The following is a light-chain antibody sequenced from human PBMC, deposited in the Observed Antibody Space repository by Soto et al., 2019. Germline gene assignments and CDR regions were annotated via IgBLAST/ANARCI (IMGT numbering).Light chain of an antibody. J-gene: IGLJ2*01. Sequence: QSVLTQPPSVSAAPGQKVTISCSGSSSNIGNNYVSWYQQLPGTAPKLLIYDSNKRPSGIPDRFSGSKSGTSATLSITGLQTGDEAGYYCGTWDNSLSAVVFGGGTKVTVL. CDR2: DSN. CDR1: SSNIGNNY. V-gene: IGLV1-51*01. CDR3: GTWDNSLSAVV.